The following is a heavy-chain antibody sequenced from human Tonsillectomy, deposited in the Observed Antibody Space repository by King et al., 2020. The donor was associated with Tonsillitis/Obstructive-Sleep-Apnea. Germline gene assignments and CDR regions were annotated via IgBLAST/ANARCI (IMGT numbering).Heavy chain of an antibody. CDR2: IRGSGGTT. D-gene: IGHD3-10*01. Sequence: VQLVESGGGLVQPGGSLRLSCAASGFTFSNYAMSWVRQAQGKGLEWVSAIRGSGGTTYYADSVKGRFTISMDNSKNTLYLQMNSLRAEDTAVYYCAAQLIKLVRGVMSDWGQGSLVTVSS. J-gene: IGHJ4*02. CDR1: GFTFSNYA. V-gene: IGHV3-23*04. CDR3: AAQLIKLVRGVMSD.